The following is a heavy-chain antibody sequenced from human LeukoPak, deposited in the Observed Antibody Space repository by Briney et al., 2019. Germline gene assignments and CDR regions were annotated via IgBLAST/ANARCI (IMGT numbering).Heavy chain of an antibody. CDR2: ISSSGSII. Sequence: HPGGSLRLSCAASGFTFSSYEMNWVRQAPGKGLEWVSYISSSGSIIYYADSVKGRFTISRDNAKNSLYLQMNSLRAEDTAVYYCARDYCSSTSCYLYYYYGMDVWGQGTTVTVSS. CDR1: GFTFSSYE. V-gene: IGHV3-48*03. CDR3: ARDYCSSTSCYLYYYYGMDV. D-gene: IGHD2-2*01. J-gene: IGHJ6*02.